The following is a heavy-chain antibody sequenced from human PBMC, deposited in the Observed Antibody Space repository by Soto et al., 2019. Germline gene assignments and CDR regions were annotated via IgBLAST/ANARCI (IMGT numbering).Heavy chain of an antibody. D-gene: IGHD6-6*01. CDR3: ARGREYSSSTRGFFEMDV. CDR2: INHSGST. J-gene: IGHJ6*02. V-gene: IGHV4-34*01. CDR1: GGSFSGYY. Sequence: SETLSLTCAVYGGSFSGYYWSWIRQPPGKGLEWIGEINHSGSTSYNPSLKSRVTISVDTSKNQFSLKLSSVTAADTAVYYCARGREYSSSTRGFFEMDVWGQGITLTVSS.